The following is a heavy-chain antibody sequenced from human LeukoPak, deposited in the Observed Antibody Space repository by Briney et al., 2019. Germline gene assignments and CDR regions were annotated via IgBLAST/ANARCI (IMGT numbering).Heavy chain of an antibody. D-gene: IGHD3-16*01. J-gene: IGHJ4*02. V-gene: IGHV3-74*01. CDR1: GFTFSSDW. CDR3: ARAGAYHFDN. Sequence: GGSLRLSCAASGFTFSSDWMSWVRQAPGKGLVWVSIINTDTRGTYYADSVKGRFTISRDNAKNTLYLQMNSLRAEDTAVYYCARAGAYHFDNWGQGNLVTVSS. CDR2: INTDTRGT.